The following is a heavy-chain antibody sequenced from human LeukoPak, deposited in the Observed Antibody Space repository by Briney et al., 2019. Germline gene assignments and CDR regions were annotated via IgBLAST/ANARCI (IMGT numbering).Heavy chain of an antibody. V-gene: IGHV1-18*01. CDR3: ARVRFLEWLHIY. J-gene: IGHJ4*02. Sequence: ASVKVSCKASGYTFTSYGIRWVRQAPGQGLEWMGWISAYNGNTNYAQKLQGRVTMTTDTSTSTAYMELRSLRSDDTAVYYCARVRFLEWLHIYWGQGTLVTVSS. CDR2: ISAYNGNT. D-gene: IGHD3-3*01. CDR1: GYTFTSYG.